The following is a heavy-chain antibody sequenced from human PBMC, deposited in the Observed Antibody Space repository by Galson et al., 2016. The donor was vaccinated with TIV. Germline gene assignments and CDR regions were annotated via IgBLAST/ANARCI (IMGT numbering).Heavy chain of an antibody. CDR2: IDPSGGGT. CDR1: GYTFTTYY. Sequence: SVKVSCKASGYTFTTYYIHWVRQAPGQGLEWMGVIDPSGGGTTYAQKFQARVTMTRDTSTSTVYMGLSSLKSEDPAVYYCAKDRNTALDTYHYYYGMDVWGQGTTVTVSS. J-gene: IGHJ6*02. D-gene: IGHD5-18*01. CDR3: AKDRNTALDTYHYYYGMDV. V-gene: IGHV1-46*01.